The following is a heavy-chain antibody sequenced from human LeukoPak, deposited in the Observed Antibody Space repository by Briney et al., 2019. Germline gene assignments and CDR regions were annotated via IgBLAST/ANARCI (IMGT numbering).Heavy chain of an antibody. J-gene: IGHJ3*02. Sequence: GGSLRLSCAASGFTFSSYGMTWVRQAPGKGLEWVSSIGGSGLDTYYPDSVKGRFTISRDNSKNTLYLQMNSLRAEDTAVYYCAKDTSGYSSDAFDIWGQGTMVTVSS. V-gene: IGHV3-23*01. CDR1: GFTFSSYG. CDR2: IGGSGLDT. CDR3: AKDTSGYSSDAFDI. D-gene: IGHD3-3*01.